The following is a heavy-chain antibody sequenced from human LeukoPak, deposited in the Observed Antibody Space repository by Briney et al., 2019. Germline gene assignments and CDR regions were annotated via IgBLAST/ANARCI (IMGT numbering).Heavy chain of an antibody. J-gene: IGHJ3*02. V-gene: IGHV3-7*01. CDR1: GFTFSDYG. D-gene: IGHD3-22*01. Sequence: PGGSLRLSCAAAGFTFSDYGMNWVRQAPGKGLEWVANIKQDGSEKYYVDSVKGRFTISRDNAKNSLYLQMNSLRAEDTAVYYCARVPPVHYYDSKDHDAFDIWGQGTMVTVSS. CDR2: IKQDGSEK. CDR3: ARVPPVHYYDSKDHDAFDI.